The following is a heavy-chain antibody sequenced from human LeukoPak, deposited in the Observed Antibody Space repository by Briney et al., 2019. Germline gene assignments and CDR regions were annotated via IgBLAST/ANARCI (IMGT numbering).Heavy chain of an antibody. CDR3: TTGPTYPNTQWGITIFGY. V-gene: IGHV3-74*01. D-gene: IGHD3-9*01. Sequence: GGSLRLSCAASGFTFSSYWMHWVRQAPGKGLVWVSRINSDGSSTSYADSVKGRFTISRDNAKNTLYLQMNSLKTEDTAVYYCTTGPTYPNTQWGITIFGYWGQGTLVTVSS. J-gene: IGHJ4*02. CDR2: INSDGSST. CDR1: GFTFSSYW.